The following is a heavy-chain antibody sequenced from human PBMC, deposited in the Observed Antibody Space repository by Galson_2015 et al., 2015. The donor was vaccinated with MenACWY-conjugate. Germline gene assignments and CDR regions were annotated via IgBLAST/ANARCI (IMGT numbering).Heavy chain of an antibody. D-gene: IGHD5-18*01. CDR2: LTPFNGNT. J-gene: IGHJ6*02. Sequence: RKASGDTLTHRYLHWVRQAPGQALKWMGWLTPFNGNTNYAQKFQDRVNFTWDSTVDTAHMELSSLRSEDTAMYYCARGGYNYGSPYYGMDVWGQGTTVTVSS. V-gene: IGHV1-45*02. CDR1: GDTLTHRY. CDR3: ARGGYNYGSPYYGMDV.